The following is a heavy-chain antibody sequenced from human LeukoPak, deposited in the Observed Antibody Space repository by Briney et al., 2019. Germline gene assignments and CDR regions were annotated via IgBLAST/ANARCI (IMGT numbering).Heavy chain of an antibody. Sequence: ASVKVSCKASGGTFSSYAISWVRQAPGQGHEWMGRIIPILGIANYAQKFQGRVTITADKSTSTAYMELSSLRSEDTAVYYCAKVSRSLQFEYFDLWGRGTLVTVSS. CDR1: GGTFSSYA. J-gene: IGHJ2*01. D-gene: IGHD5-12*01. V-gene: IGHV1-69*04. CDR2: IIPILGIA. CDR3: AKVSRSLQFEYFDL.